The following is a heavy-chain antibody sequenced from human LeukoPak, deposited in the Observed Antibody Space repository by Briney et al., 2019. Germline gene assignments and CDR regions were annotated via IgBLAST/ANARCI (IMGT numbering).Heavy chain of an antibody. Sequence: GASVKVSCKASGYIFTDYYMHWVRQAPGQELGWMGRINPNSGGTNYAQKFQGRVTITADESTRTAYMELRTLRSEDTAIYYCARGSGETGGYYYVYWGRGTPVTVSS. CDR1: GYIFTDYY. J-gene: IGHJ4*02. V-gene: IGHV1/OR15-1*04. CDR3: ARGSGETGGYYYVY. CDR2: INPNSGGT. D-gene: IGHD3-22*01.